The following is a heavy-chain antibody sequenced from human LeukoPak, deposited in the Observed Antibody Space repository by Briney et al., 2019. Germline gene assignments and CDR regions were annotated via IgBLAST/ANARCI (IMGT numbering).Heavy chain of an antibody. J-gene: IGHJ4*02. CDR3: AHRRISTDAMPYDY. Sequence: ESGPTLVNPTQTLTLTCSFSGFSLSTSGVGVGWIRQPPGKALEWLALIYWDDDKRYSPSLKRRLTITKDASKSQVVLTMTNMDPVDTATYYCAHRRISTDAMPYDYWGQGTLVTVSS. CDR1: GFSLSTSGVG. V-gene: IGHV2-5*02. D-gene: IGHD2-2*01. CDR2: IYWDDDK.